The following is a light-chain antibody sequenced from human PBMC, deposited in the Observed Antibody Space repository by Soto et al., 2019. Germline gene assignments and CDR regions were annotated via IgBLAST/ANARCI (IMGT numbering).Light chain of an antibody. Sequence: DILLTQSPSSLSSSVGDRITLSCRASQSISRNLNWYQQKPGKAPRLLIYAACDLQSGVPGRFSGSGYGTEFNLTISSLQPEDLAAYYCQQSHSTPYTFGQGTKLEI. CDR3: QQSHSTPYT. CDR1: QSISRN. J-gene: IGKJ2*01. V-gene: IGKV1-39*01. CDR2: AAC.